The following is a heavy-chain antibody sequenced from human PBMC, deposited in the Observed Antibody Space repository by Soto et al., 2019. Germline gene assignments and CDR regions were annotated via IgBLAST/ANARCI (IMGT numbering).Heavy chain of an antibody. CDR1: GFTFSDYY. J-gene: IGHJ4*02. D-gene: IGHD1-1*01. Sequence: GGSLRLSCEGSGFTFSDYYIGWIRQAPGKGLEWISYSSNSGTFSRYADSVKGRFSISRDNTKNLLYLQMNSLRAEDTAVYYCARSGDNYNRLDYWGQGTPVTVSS. V-gene: IGHV3-11*06. CDR3: ARSGDNYNRLDY. CDR2: SSNSGTFS.